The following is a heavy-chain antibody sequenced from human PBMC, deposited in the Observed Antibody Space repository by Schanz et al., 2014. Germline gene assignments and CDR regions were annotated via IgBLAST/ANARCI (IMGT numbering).Heavy chain of an antibody. CDR1: GFTFSSYW. CDR2: INGDGSST. CDR3: ARDKGGYYPFDY. J-gene: IGHJ4*02. D-gene: IGHD3-3*01. Sequence: EVQLVESGGELVQPGGSLRLSCAASGFTFSSYWMHWVRQVPGKGPVWVSRINGDGSSTLYADSVKGRFTISRDNAKNSLYLQMNSRTADDTAVYYCARDKGGYYPFDYWGRGTLVTVSS. V-gene: IGHV3-74*01.